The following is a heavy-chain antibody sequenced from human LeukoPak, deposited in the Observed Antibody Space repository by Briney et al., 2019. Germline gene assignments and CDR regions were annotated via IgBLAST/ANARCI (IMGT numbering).Heavy chain of an antibody. Sequence: ASVKVSCKASGYTFTSYGISWVRQAPGQGLEWMGWISAYNGNTNYAQKLQGRVTMTTDTSTSTAYMELRSLRSDDTAVYYCARQITTSSWPYYYYYMDVWGKGTTVTVSS. V-gene: IGHV1-18*01. CDR2: ISAYNGNT. CDR3: ARQITTSSWPYYYYYMDV. CDR1: GYTFTSYG. D-gene: IGHD6-13*01. J-gene: IGHJ6*03.